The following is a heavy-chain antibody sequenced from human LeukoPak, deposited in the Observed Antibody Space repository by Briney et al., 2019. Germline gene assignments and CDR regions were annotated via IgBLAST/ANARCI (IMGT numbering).Heavy chain of an antibody. CDR3: ARGITIFGVVTTLFDY. Sequence: GGSLGLSCAASGFTFSSYWMSWVRQAPGKGLEWVANIKQDGSEKYYVDSVKGRFTISRDNAKNSLYLQMNSLRAEDTAVYYCARGITIFGVVTTLFDYWGQGTLVTVSS. V-gene: IGHV3-7*01. D-gene: IGHD3-3*01. J-gene: IGHJ4*02. CDR1: GFTFSSYW. CDR2: IKQDGSEK.